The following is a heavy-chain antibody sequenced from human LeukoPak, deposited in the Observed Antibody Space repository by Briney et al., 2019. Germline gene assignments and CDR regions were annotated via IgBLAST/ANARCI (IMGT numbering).Heavy chain of an antibody. Sequence: PGGSLRLSCAASGFTFSSYWMHWVRHAPGKGLVWVSRIYSDGSSTSYADSVKGRFTISRDNTKNTLYLQMSSLRAEDTAVYYCARGNHDYGDYGDWFDPWGQGTLVTVSS. CDR3: ARGNHDYGDYGDWFDP. CDR2: IYSDGSST. V-gene: IGHV3-74*01. J-gene: IGHJ5*02. D-gene: IGHD4-17*01. CDR1: GFTFSSYW.